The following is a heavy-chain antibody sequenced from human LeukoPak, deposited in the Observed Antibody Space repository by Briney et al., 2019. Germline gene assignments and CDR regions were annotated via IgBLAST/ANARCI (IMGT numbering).Heavy chain of an antibody. D-gene: IGHD3-22*01. CDR2: INHSGST. CDR1: GGSFSGYY. CDR3: ARLDSSGYYYRLDVDY. V-gene: IGHV4-34*01. J-gene: IGHJ4*02. Sequence: SETLSLTCAVYGGSFSGYYWSWIRQPPGKGLEWIGEINHSGSTNYNPSLKSRVTISVDTSKNQFSLKLSSVTAADTAVYYCARLDSSGYYYRLDVDYWGQGTLVTVPS.